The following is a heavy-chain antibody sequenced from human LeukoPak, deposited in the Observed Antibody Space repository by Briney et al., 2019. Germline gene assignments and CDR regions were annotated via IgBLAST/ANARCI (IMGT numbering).Heavy chain of an antibody. CDR2: ISANGGST. D-gene: IGHD5-18*01. CDR3: ARDTPMGTDL. Sequence: GGSLRLSCAASGFAFSTYALHWVRQAPGKGLEYVSTISANGGSTSYSNSVKGRFTISRDNSKSTLYLQMGGLRAEDMAVYYCARDTPMGTDLWGQGTPVTVSS. J-gene: IGHJ5*02. V-gene: IGHV3-64*01. CDR1: GFAFSTYA.